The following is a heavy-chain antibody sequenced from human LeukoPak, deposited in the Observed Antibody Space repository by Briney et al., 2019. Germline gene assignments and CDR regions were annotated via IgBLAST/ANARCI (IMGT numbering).Heavy chain of an antibody. CDR3: ARVGYSYDPTAYYYYYYGMDV. Sequence: SETLSLTCTVSGGSISSGGYYWSWIRQHPGKGLEWIGYIYYSGSTYYNPSLKSRVTISVDTSKNQFSLKLSSVTAADTAVYYCARVGYSYDPTAYYYYYYGMDVWGQGTTVTVSS. V-gene: IGHV4-31*03. CDR1: GGSISSGGYY. CDR2: IYYSGST. J-gene: IGHJ6*02. D-gene: IGHD5-18*01.